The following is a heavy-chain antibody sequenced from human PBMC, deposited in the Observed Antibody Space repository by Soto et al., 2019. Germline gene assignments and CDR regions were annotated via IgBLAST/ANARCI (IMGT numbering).Heavy chain of an antibody. D-gene: IGHD2-2*01. CDR1: GYTFTSYY. Sequence: ASVKVSCEASGYTFTSYYMHWVRQAPGQGLEWMGIINPSGGSTSYAQKFQGRVTMTRDTSTSTAYMELSSLRPEDTAVYYCAREGLVLVPTTVNSDYYYYAMDVWGQGTTVTVSS. J-gene: IGHJ6*02. CDR2: INPSGGST. V-gene: IGHV1-46*01. CDR3: AREGLVLVPTTVNSDYYYYAMDV.